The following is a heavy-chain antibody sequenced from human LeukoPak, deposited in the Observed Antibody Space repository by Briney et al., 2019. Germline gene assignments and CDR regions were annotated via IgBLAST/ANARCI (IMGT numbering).Heavy chain of an antibody. CDR3: ARSAAGKIY. D-gene: IGHD6-13*01. CDR2: INHSGST. Sequence: PSETLSLTCAVYGGSFSGYYWSWIRQPPGKGLEWIGEINHSGSTYYNPSLKSRVTISVDTSKNQFSLKLSSVTAADTAVYYCARSAAGKIYWGQGTLVTVSS. V-gene: IGHV4-34*09. J-gene: IGHJ4*02. CDR1: GGSFSGYY.